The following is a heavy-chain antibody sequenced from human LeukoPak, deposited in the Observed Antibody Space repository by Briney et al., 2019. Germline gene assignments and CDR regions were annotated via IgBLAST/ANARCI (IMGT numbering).Heavy chain of an antibody. Sequence: GASVKVSCKASGYTFTSYYMHWVRQAPGQGLEWMGIIDPSGGSTSYAQKFQGRVTMTRDTSASTVYMELSSLRSEDTAVYYCARVSLGWHTPFGYWGQGTLATVSS. V-gene: IGHV1-46*01. CDR2: IDPSGGST. J-gene: IGHJ4*02. CDR1: GYTFTSYY. D-gene: IGHD3-16*01. CDR3: ARVSLGWHTPFGY.